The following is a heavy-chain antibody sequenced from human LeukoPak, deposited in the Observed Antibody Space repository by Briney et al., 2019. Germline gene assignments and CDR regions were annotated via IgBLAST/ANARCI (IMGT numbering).Heavy chain of an antibody. D-gene: IGHD3-3*01. CDR1: GFTFSSYG. Sequence: GGSLRLSCAVSGFTFSSYGMFWVRQAPGKGLEWVAFIQYDGNNKHYADPVKGRFTISRDNSKNTVFLEMNSLRAEDTALYYCARDYDFWTNNYGDAFDAWGQGTMVIVSA. CDR3: ARDYDFWTNNYGDAFDA. V-gene: IGHV3-30*02. J-gene: IGHJ3*01. CDR2: IQYDGNNK.